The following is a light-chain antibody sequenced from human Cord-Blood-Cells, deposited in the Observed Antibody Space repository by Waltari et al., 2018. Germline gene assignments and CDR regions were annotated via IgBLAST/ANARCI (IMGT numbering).Light chain of an antibody. CDR1: VLAKKY. V-gene: IGLV3-27*01. J-gene: IGLJ3*02. CDR3: DSAADNKWV. CDR2: KDS. Sequence: SYELTQPSSVSVSPGQTARITCSGDVLAKKYARWFQQKPGQAPVLVIYKDSERPSGIPERFSGSSSGTTVTLTISGAQVEDEADYYCDSAADNKWVFGGGTKLTVL.